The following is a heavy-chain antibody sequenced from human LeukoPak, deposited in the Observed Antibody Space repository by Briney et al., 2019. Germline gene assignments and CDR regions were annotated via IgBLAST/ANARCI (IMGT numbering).Heavy chain of an antibody. V-gene: IGHV3-53*01. D-gene: IGHD6-13*01. CDR2: IHSGGNT. CDR1: GLTVRSNY. CDR3: ARCDSSRWNGIDY. Sequence: GGSLRLPCAASGLTVRSNYMGWVRQAPGKGLEWVSVIHSGGNTYYADSVKGRFTISRDISRNTMDLQMNSLRAEDTAVYYCARCDSSRWNGIDYWGQGTLVTVSS. J-gene: IGHJ4*02.